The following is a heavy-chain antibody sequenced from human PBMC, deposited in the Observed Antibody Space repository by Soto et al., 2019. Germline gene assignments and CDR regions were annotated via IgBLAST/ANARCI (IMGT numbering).Heavy chain of an antibody. Sequence: GASVKVSCKASGYTFTSYGISWVRQAPGQGLEWMGWISTYNGNTNYAQKLQGRVTMTTDTSTSTAYMELRSLRSDDTAVYYCARGGKYCTNDVCSFYGMDVWGQGTTVTVS. CDR2: ISTYNGNT. CDR3: ARGGKYCTNDVCSFYGMDV. J-gene: IGHJ6*02. CDR1: GYTFTSYG. V-gene: IGHV1-18*01. D-gene: IGHD2-8*01.